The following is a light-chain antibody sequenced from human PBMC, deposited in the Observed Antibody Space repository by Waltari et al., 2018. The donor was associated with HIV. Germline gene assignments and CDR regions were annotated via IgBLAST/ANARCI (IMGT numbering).Light chain of an antibody. CDR3: QTFDITLGGFYV. J-gene: IGLJ1*01. V-gene: IGLV1-40*01. CDR1: TSNFGTIYL. Sequence: QSVLTQPPSVSGAPGQRVTISCSGSTSNFGTIYLLHWYQQLPGMAPKLLISGDSNRPSGVPDRFSASKSGTSGSLTITGLQPEDEADYYCQTFDITLGGFYVFGTGTKVTVL. CDR2: GDS.